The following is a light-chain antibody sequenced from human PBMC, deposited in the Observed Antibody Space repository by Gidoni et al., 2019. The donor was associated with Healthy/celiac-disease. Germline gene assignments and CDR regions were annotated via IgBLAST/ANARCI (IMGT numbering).Light chain of an antibody. CDR1: QSVLYSSNNKNY. Sequence: DIVITQPPDSLAVSLGERATINCKSSQSVLYSSNNKNYLAWYQQKPGQPPKLLIYWASTRECGVPDRFSGSGSGTDFTLTISSLQAEDVAVYYCQQYYSTAATFGQGTKVEIK. J-gene: IGKJ1*01. CDR3: QQYYSTAAT. V-gene: IGKV4-1*01. CDR2: WAS.